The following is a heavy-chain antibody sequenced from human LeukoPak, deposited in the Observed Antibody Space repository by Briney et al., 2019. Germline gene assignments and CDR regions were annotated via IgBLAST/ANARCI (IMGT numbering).Heavy chain of an antibody. D-gene: IGHD5-24*01. CDR3: ARDGVATIRGINWFDP. V-gene: IGHV1-2*02. CDR2: INPNSGAT. Sequence: ASVKVSCKASGYTFIDYYIHWVRQAPGQGLEWMGWINPNSGATNYAQKFQGGVTMTRDTSISTVYMELSSLRSDDTAVYYCARDGVATIRGINWFDPWGQGTLVTVSS. J-gene: IGHJ5*02. CDR1: GYTFIDYY.